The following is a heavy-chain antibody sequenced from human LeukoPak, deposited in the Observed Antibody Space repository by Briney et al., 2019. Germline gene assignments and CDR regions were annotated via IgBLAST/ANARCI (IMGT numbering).Heavy chain of an antibody. V-gene: IGHV1-2*02. D-gene: IGHD1-26*01. J-gene: IGHJ3*02. Sequence: ASVTVSFPASGYTFTGYYMHWVRQAPGQGRAWMGWINTNSGGTNYAQKFQGRVTMTRDTSISTAYMELSRLRSDDTAVYYCARGRGSLCNDAFDIWGQGTMVTVSS. CDR2: INTNSGGT. CDR1: GYTFTGYY. CDR3: ARGRGSLCNDAFDI.